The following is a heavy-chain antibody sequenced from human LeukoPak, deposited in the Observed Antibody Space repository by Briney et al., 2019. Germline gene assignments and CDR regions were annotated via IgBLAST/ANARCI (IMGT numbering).Heavy chain of an antibody. CDR2: MSRSGDII. J-gene: IGHJ4*02. Sequence: GGSLRLSCTVSGFTVSSNSMSWVRQAPGKGLESVSYMSRSGDIIYYADSVKGRFTISRDNAKNSLYLQMNSLRAEDTAVYYCARDVYYGSGSPRLDYWGQGTLVTVSS. V-gene: IGHV3-48*01. CDR3: ARDVYYGSGSPRLDY. CDR1: GFTVSSNS. D-gene: IGHD3-10*01.